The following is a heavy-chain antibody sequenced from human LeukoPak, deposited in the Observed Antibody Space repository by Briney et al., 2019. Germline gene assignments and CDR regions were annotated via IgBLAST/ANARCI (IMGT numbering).Heavy chain of an antibody. Sequence: SGPTLVKPTQTLTLTCTFSGFSLTTIGVGVGWIRQPPGKALEWLALIYWNDDKRYSPSLKSRLTITKDTSKNQVVLTMTNMDPVDTATYYCAHPYCADSNCYLYWFDAWGQGTLVTVSS. D-gene: IGHD2-21*01. CDR2: IYWNDDK. V-gene: IGHV2-5*01. CDR3: AHPYCADSNCYLYWFDA. CDR1: GFSLTTIGVG. J-gene: IGHJ5*02.